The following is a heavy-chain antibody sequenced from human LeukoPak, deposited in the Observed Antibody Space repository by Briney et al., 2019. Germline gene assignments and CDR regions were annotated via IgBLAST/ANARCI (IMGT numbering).Heavy chain of an antibody. CDR1: GYTFTSYG. CDR2: ISAYNGNT. Sequence: ASVKVSCKASGYTFTSYGISWVRQAPGQGLEWMGWISAYNGNTNYAQKLQGRVTMTTDTSTSTAYMELRSLRSDDTAVYYCARDQGYREPNWFDPWGQGTLVTVSS. CDR3: ARDQGYREPNWFDP. V-gene: IGHV1-18*01. D-gene: IGHD5-12*01. J-gene: IGHJ5*02.